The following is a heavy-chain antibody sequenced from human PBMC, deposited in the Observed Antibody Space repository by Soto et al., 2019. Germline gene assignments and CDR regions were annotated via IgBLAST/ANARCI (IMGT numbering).Heavy chain of an antibody. CDR1: GYSFTSLD. J-gene: IGHJ4*02. CDR2: MQPSTGRT. D-gene: IGHD1-26*01. CDR3: ARGVSAGVDY. V-gene: IGHV1-8*01. Sequence: ASLKVPCKASGYSFTSLDINWVRQTAGQGLEWMGWMQPSTGRTGYAQKFQGRVTMTRDTSINTAYMELTTLTSDDTAFYYCARGVSAGVDYWGQGTLVTVSS.